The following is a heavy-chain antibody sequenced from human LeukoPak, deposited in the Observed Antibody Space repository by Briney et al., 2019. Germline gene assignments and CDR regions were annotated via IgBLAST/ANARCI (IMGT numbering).Heavy chain of an antibody. Sequence: SGGSLRLSCAASGFTLSSYGMHWVRQAPGKGLEWVAFIRYDGSNKYYADSVKGRFTISRDSSKNTLYLQMNSLRAEDTAVYYCAKGGYNWNHYYMDVWGKGTTVTVSS. CDR3: AKGGYNWNHYYMDV. CDR1: GFTLSSYG. J-gene: IGHJ6*03. V-gene: IGHV3-30*02. CDR2: IRYDGSNK. D-gene: IGHD1-20*01.